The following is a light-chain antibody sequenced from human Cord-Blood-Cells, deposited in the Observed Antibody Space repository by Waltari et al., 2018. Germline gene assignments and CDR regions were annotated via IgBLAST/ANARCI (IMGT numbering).Light chain of an antibody. CDR1: NIGSKS. CDR3: QVWDSSSDVV. V-gene: IGLV3-21*03. CDR2: DDR. J-gene: IGLJ2*01. Sequence: SYVLTQPPSVSVAPGKTARITCGGNNIGSKSVHWYQQKPGQAPVLVVYDDRDRPSGIPEGFSGSNSGNTATLTISRVEAGDEADYYCQVWDSSSDVVFGGGTKLTVL.